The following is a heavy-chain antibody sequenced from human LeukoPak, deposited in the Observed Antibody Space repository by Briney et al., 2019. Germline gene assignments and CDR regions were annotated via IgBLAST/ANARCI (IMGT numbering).Heavy chain of an antibody. J-gene: IGHJ4*02. V-gene: IGHV3-7*03. CDR3: ARGTHGYFDY. CDR1: GFTFSSYW. CDR2: IKQDGSEK. Sequence: GGPLRFSCAASGFTFSSYWLSGSRRAQGKGRGGVANIKQDGSEKYYVDSVKGRFTISRDNAKNSLYLQMNCLRAEDTAVYYCARGTHGYFDYWGQGTLVTVSS.